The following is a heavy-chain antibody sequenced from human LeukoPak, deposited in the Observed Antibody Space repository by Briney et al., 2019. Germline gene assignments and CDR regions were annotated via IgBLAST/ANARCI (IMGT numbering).Heavy chain of an antibody. CDR2: IGGSGGDT. J-gene: IGHJ4*02. CDR3: AKCGGNRGPLYYFDY. Sequence: GGSLRLSCAASGFTFSSSAMSWVRQAPGKWLEWVSAIGGSGGDTFYGVSVKGRFTISRDNSKSTLYLQMNSLRAEDTAVYYCAKCGGNRGPLYYFDYWGQETLVTVPS. V-gene: IGHV3-23*01. CDR1: GFTFSSSA. D-gene: IGHD4-23*01.